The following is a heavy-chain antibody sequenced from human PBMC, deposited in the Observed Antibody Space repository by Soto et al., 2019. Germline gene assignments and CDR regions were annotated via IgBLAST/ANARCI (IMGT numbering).Heavy chain of an antibody. Sequence: QVQLVESGGGVVQPGRSLRLSCAASGFTFSSYAMHWVRQAPGKGLEWVAVISSDGSNKYYADSVKGRFTISRDKSKNTLYLQLNSMRAEDTAVYYCARDPVAYCGGDCRTFDFWGQGTLVTVSS. J-gene: IGHJ4*02. V-gene: IGHV3-30-3*01. CDR3: ARDPVAYCGGDCRTFDF. CDR2: ISSDGSNK. D-gene: IGHD2-21*02. CDR1: GFTFSSYA.